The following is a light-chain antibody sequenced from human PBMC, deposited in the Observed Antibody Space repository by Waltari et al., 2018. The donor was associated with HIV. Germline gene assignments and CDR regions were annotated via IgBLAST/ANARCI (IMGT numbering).Light chain of an antibody. CDR2: SNN. CDR1: RSNIGSNT. V-gene: IGLV1-44*01. J-gene: IGLJ2*01. CDR3: AAWDDSLNGPV. Sequence: QSVLTQPPSASGTPGQRVTISCSGSRSNIGSNTANWYQQLPGTAPKLLIYSNNQRPSGVPDRFSGSKSGTSASLAISGLQSEDEADYYCAAWDDSLNGPVFGGGTKLTVL.